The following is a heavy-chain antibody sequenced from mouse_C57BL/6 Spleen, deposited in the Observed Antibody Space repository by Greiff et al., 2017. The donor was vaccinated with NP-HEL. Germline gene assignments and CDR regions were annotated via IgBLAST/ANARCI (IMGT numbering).Heavy chain of an antibody. CDR2: IDPSDSET. J-gene: IGHJ2*01. CDR1: GYTFTSYS. V-gene: IGHV1-52*01. D-gene: IGHD2-13*01. CDR3: ARRGDPDYFDY. Sequence: QVQLQQPGAELVRPGSSVKLSCKASGYTFTSYSMHWVKQRPIQGLEWIGNIDPSDSETHYNQKFKDKATLTVDKSSSTAYMQLSSLTSEDSAVYYCARRGDPDYFDYWGQGTTLTVSS.